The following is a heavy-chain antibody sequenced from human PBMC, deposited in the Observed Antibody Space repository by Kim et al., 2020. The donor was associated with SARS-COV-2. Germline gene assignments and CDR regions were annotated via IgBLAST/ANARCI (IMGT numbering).Heavy chain of an antibody. J-gene: IGHJ6*02. CDR2: ISGSGGST. D-gene: IGHD2-2*01. CDR3: AKGWVSSLYYYGMDV. Sequence: GGSLRLSCAASGFTFSSYVMSWVRQAPGKGLEWVSAISGSGGSTYYADSVKGRFTISRDNSKNTLYLQMNSLRAEDTAVYYCAKGWVSSLYYYGMDVWGQGTTVTVSS. V-gene: IGHV3-23*01. CDR1: GFTFSSYV.